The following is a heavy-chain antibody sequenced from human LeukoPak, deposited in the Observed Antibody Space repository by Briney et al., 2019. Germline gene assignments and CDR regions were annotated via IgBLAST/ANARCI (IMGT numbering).Heavy chain of an antibody. CDR1: GGSISRYY. D-gene: IGHD3-22*01. J-gene: IGHJ4*02. CDR2: IYYIGST. V-gene: IGHV4-59*01. CDR3: ERGWVGYPRY. Sequence: SETLSLTCTVSGGSISRYYWSWIRQPPGKGLECMGYIYYIGSTNYNPSLKSRVTISVDTSKNQFSLKLSSVTAADTAVYYCERGWVGYPRYWGQGTLVTVSS.